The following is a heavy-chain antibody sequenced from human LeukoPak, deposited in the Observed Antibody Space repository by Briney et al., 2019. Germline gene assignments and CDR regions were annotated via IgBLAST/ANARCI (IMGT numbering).Heavy chain of an antibody. CDR2: ISAYNGNT. D-gene: IGHD1-26*01. V-gene: IGHV1-18*01. J-gene: IGHJ4*02. Sequence: ASVKVSCKASGYTFTSYGISWVRQAPGQGLEWMGWISAYNGNTNYAQKLQGRVTMTTDTSTSTAYMELRSLRSDDTAVYYCARAPMKWELLKSDFDYWGQGTLVTVSS. CDR3: ARAPMKWELLKSDFDY. CDR1: GYTFTSYG.